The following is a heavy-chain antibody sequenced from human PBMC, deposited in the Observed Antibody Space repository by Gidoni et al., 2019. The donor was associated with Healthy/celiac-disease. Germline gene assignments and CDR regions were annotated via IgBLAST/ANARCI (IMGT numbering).Heavy chain of an antibody. Sequence: EVQLLESGGGLVQPGGSLRLSCAASGFTFSSYAMRWVRQAPGKGLEWVSAISGSGGSTYYADSVKGRFTISRDNSKNTLYLQMNSLRAEDTAVYYCAKDKVGWYSSSWYGYYGMDVWGQGTTVTVSS. CDR1: GFTFSSYA. CDR3: AKDKVGWYSSSWYGYYGMDV. D-gene: IGHD6-13*01. J-gene: IGHJ6*02. CDR2: ISGSGGST. V-gene: IGHV3-23*01.